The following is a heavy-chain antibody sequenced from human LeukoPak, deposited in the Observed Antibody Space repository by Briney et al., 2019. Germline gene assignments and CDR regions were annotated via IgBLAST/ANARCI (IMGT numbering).Heavy chain of an antibody. CDR3: AKDLSSAITSALVLDV. J-gene: IGHJ6*02. CDR2: IKQDGSEK. CDR1: GFTFSSYW. Sequence: PGGSLRPSCAASGFTFSSYWMSWVRQAPGKGLEWVANIKQDGSEKYYVDSVKGRFTISRDNAKNSLYLQMNSLRAEDTAVYYCAKDLSSAITSALVLDVWGQGTTVIVSS. V-gene: IGHV3-7*04. D-gene: IGHD3-22*01.